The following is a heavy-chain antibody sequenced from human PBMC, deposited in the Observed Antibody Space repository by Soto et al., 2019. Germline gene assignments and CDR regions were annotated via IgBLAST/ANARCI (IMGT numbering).Heavy chain of an antibody. D-gene: IGHD6-13*01. CDR1: GGSFSGYY. J-gene: IGHJ6*02. CDR3: ARLQQLVQYYYYYGMDV. V-gene: IGHV4-34*01. Sequence: SETLSLTCAVYGGSFSGYYWSWIRQPPGKGLEWIGEINHSGSTNYNPSLKSRVTISVDTSKNQFSLKLSSVTAADTAVYYCARLQQLVQYYYYYGMDVWGQGTTVTVSS. CDR2: INHSGST.